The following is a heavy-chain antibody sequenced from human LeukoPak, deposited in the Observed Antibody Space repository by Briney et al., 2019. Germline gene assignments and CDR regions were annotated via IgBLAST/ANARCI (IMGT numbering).Heavy chain of an antibody. J-gene: IGHJ4*02. Sequence: PSETLSLTCAVYGGSFSGYYWSWIRQPPGKGLEWIGSIYYSGSTYYNPSLKSRVTISVDTSKNQFSLILTSVTAADTAVFYCARHLRDLVRGITRFDYWGQGTLVTVSS. V-gene: IGHV4-34*01. CDR3: ARHLRDLVRGITRFDY. D-gene: IGHD3-10*01. CDR1: GGSFSGYY. CDR2: IYYSGST.